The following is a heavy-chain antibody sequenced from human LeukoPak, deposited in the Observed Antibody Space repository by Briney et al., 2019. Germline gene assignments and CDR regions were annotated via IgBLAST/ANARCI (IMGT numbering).Heavy chain of an antibody. J-gene: IGHJ4*02. D-gene: IGHD6-19*01. CDR2: ISYDGSNK. CDR3: AKDSSGWIEYYFDY. CDR1: GFTFSSYG. V-gene: IGHV3-30*18. Sequence: GRSLRLSCAASGFTFSSYGMHWVRQAPGKGLEWVAVISYDGSNKYYADSVKGRFTISRDNSKNTLYLQMNSLRTEDTAVYYCAKDSSGWIEYYFDYWGQGTLVTVSS.